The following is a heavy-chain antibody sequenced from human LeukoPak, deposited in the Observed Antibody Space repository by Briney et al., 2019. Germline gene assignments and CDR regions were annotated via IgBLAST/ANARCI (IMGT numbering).Heavy chain of an antibody. D-gene: IGHD4-11*01. CDR2: IKSDGSYT. V-gene: IGHV3-74*01. Sequence: GGSLRLSCAASGFTFSTYWMHWVSQAPGKELVWVSLIKSDGSYTSYADSVKGRFTISRDNAKNTLYLQMNSLRVEDTAVYYCARAAYRAAFDIWGQGTMVTVSS. J-gene: IGHJ3*02. CDR3: ARAAYRAAFDI. CDR1: GFTFSTYW.